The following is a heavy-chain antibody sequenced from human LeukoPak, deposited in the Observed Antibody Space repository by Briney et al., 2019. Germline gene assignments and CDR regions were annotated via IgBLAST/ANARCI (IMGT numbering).Heavy chain of an antibody. CDR1: GSAFSNHA. D-gene: IGHD2-8*02. V-gene: IGHV3-23*01. CDR2: ISDTGKTT. J-gene: IGHJ6*02. Sequence: GESLRLSCEASGSAFSNHAMTWVRQAPGEGLQWVSTISDTGKTTFYRDSVRGRFTISRDISNNTLYLQMDGLRAEDTAVYYCARWGPHCTGGDCHLYFYGMDVWGQGTTVAVSS. CDR3: ARWGPHCTGGDCHLYFYGMDV.